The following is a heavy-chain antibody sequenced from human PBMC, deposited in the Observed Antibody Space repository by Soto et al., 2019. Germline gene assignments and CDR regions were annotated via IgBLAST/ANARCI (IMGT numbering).Heavy chain of an antibody. J-gene: IGHJ4*02. V-gene: IGHV1-69*06. CDR2: FIPFFGTA. CDR1: GGTFSNYA. D-gene: IGHD3-22*01. CDR3: ARDPAFIFDSSGYYYFDY. Sequence: ASVKVSCKTSGGTFSNYAIIWVRQAPVQVLELMGGFIPFFGTANYAQKFQGRLTITADTSTSTAYMELSSLRSEDTAVYYCARDPAFIFDSSGYYYFDYWGQGTLVTVSS.